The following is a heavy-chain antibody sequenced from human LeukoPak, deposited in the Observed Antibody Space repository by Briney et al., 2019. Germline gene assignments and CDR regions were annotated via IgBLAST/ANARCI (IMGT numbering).Heavy chain of an antibody. CDR3: AKRASGSGNSLYYFDY. D-gene: IGHD3-10*01. V-gene: IGHV3-23*01. CDR1: GFTFSSYA. J-gene: IGHJ4*02. CDR2: FGIGGSA. Sequence: PGASLQISCAASGFTFSSYAMSCVRQSPGKGLEWVSTFGIGGSAYYADSVKGRFTISRDNSKNTLYLQLNSLRAEDTAIYYCAKRASGSGNSLYYFDYWGQGTLVTVSS.